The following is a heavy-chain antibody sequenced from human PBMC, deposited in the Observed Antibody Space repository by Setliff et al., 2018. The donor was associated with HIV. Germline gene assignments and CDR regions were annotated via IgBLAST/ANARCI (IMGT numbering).Heavy chain of an antibody. D-gene: IGHD2-2*01. CDR2: IYRTGDT. V-gene: IGHV4-38-2*02. CDR1: GYSINSSHF. CDR3: ARGHCSGTNCYGVDYYGMDV. J-gene: IGHJ6*02. Sequence: SETLSLTCTVSGYSINSSHFWGWIRQPPGKGLEWVGSIYRTGDTHYNPSLKSRVTISVDTSKNQFSLRLSSVTAADTAVYYCARGHCSGTNCYGVDYYGMDVWGQGTTVTVSS.